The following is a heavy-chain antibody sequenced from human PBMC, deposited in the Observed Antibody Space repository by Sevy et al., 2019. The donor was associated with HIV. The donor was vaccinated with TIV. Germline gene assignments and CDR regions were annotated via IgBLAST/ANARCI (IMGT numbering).Heavy chain of an antibody. V-gene: IGHV3-49*04. CDR1: GFTFGDYA. D-gene: IGHD6-6*01. Sequence: GGSLRLSRTASGFTFGDYAMSWVRQAPGKGLEWVGFIRSKPYGGTTEYAASVKGRFTISRDDSKTIAYLQMNSLKTEDTAVYYCTRDRGIAARPLYWGQGTLVTVSS. CDR2: IRSKPYGGTT. CDR3: TRDRGIAARPLY. J-gene: IGHJ4*02.